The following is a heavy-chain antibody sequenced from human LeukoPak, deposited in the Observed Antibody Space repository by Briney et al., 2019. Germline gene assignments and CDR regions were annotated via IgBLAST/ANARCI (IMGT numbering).Heavy chain of an antibody. D-gene: IGHD3-10*01. J-gene: IGHJ4*02. Sequence: SETLSLTCTVSGGSISSYYWSWIRQPAGKGLEWIGYIYYSGSTNYNPSLKSRVTVSVDTSKNQFSLKLSSVTAADTAVYYCARGQDYYGSGSLFDYWGQGTLVTVSS. CDR2: IYYSGST. CDR3: ARGQDYYGSGSLFDY. V-gene: IGHV4-59*01. CDR1: GGSISSYY.